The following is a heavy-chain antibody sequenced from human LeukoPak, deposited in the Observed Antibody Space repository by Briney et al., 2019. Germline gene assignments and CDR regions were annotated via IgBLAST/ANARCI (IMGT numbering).Heavy chain of an antibody. CDR2: IYSGGST. CDR3: AKIDCSGGSCYGAVAGNFDY. Sequence: GGSLRLSCAASGFTVSSNYMSWVRRAPGKGLEWVSVIYSGGSTYYADSVKGRFTISRDNSKNTLYLQMNSLRAEDTAVYYCAKIDCSGGSCYGAVAGNFDYWGQGTLVTVSS. V-gene: IGHV3-53*05. CDR1: GFTVSSNY. J-gene: IGHJ4*02. D-gene: IGHD2-15*01.